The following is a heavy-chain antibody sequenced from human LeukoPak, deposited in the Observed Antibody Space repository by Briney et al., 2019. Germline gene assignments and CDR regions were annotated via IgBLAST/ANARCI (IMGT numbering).Heavy chain of an antibody. J-gene: IGHJ5*02. CDR3: ARDRPRVPPVFLALNGFDP. V-gene: IGHV4-39*07. D-gene: IGHD1-14*01. Sequence: SETLSLTCTVPGGSISSSSYYWGWIRQPPGKGLEWIGSIYYSGSTYYNPSLKSRVTISVDTSKNQFSLKLSSVTAADTAVYYCARDRPRVPPVFLALNGFDPWGQGTLVTVSS. CDR1: GGSISSSSYY. CDR2: IYYSGST.